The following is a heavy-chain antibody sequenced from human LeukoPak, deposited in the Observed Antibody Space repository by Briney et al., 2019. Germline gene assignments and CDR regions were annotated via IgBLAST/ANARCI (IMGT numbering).Heavy chain of an antibody. CDR1: GFTFSDYY. CDR2: ISSSGSTI. J-gene: IGHJ4*02. Sequence: GGSLRLSCAASGFTFSDYYMGWIRQAPGKGLEWVSYISSSGSTIYYADSVEGRFTISRDNAKNSLYLQMNSLRAEDTAVYYCARDPSSGWYGDYWGQGTLVTVSS. CDR3: ARDPSSGWYGDY. V-gene: IGHV3-11*04. D-gene: IGHD6-19*01.